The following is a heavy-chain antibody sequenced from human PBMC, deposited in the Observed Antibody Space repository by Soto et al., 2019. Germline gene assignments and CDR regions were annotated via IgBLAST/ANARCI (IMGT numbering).Heavy chain of an antibody. J-gene: IGHJ4*02. CDR2: ISGSGGST. CDR1: GFTFSSYA. Sequence: EVQLLESGGGLVQPGGSLRLSCAASGFTFSSYAMSWVRQAPGKGLEWVSAISGSGGSTYYADSVKGRFTISRDNSKNTLHLQMNSLRAEDTAVYYCAKGITMIVVVINDYFDYWGQGTLVTVSS. CDR3: AKGITMIVVVINDYFDY. D-gene: IGHD3-22*01. V-gene: IGHV3-23*01.